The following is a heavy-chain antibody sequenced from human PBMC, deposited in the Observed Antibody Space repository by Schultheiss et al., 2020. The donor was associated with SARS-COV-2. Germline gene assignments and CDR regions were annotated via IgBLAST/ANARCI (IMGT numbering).Heavy chain of an antibody. V-gene: IGHV4-59*01. CDR2: IYDIGST. J-gene: IGHJ3*02. D-gene: IGHD2-2*01. CDR1: GGSISSYY. CDR3: ARGGYQLLSYAFDI. Sequence: SETLSLTCTVSGGSISSYYWSWIRQHPGKGLEWIGYIYDIGSTDYNPSFKSRVTISVDTSKNQFSLKLSSVTAADTAVYYCARGGYQLLSYAFDIWGQGTMVTVSS.